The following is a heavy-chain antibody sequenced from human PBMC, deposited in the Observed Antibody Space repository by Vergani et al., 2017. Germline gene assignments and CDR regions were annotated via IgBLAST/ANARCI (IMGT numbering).Heavy chain of an antibody. CDR3: ARAFPEYSSSWYLPNXFDP. D-gene: IGHD6-13*01. CDR1: GFTFSSYW. CDR2: IKQDGSEK. V-gene: IGHV3-7*03. Sequence: EVQLVESGGGLVQPGGSLRLSCAASGFTFSSYWMSWVRQAPGKGLEWVANIKQDGSEKYYVDSVKGRFTISRDNAKNSLYLQMNSLRAEDTAVYYCARAFPEYSSSWYLPNXFDPWGQGTLVTVSS. J-gene: IGHJ5*02.